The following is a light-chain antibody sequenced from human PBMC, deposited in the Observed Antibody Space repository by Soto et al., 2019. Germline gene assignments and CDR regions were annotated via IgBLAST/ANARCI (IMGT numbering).Light chain of an antibody. CDR2: TGS. V-gene: IGKV1-12*01. J-gene: IGKJ1*01. CDR3: QQTLSFPPT. Sequence: DIQMTQSPSSVSASVGDRVTITCRASQAIDSWLAWYQQKPGEDPKLLIFTGSLLHSGVPPRFSGSGSGTDFTLTISSLQTEDFATYYCQQTLSFPPTFGQGTKV. CDR1: QAIDSW.